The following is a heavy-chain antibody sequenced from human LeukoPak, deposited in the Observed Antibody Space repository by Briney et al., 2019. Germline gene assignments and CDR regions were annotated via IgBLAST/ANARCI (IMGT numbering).Heavy chain of an antibody. Sequence: GGSLRLSCAASGFTFSNYALHWVRQAPGKGLEWVAVISYDGSNKFYADSVRGRFTISRDNSKNTLFMQMNSLRPEDTAVYYCARGPDYDILADYFDYWGQGTLVTVSS. J-gene: IGHJ4*02. D-gene: IGHD3-9*01. CDR2: ISYDGSNK. CDR3: ARGPDYDILADYFDY. V-gene: IGHV3-30*04. CDR1: GFTFSNYA.